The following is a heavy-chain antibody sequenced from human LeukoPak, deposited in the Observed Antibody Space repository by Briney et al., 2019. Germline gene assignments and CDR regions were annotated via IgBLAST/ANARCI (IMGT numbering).Heavy chain of an antibody. CDR1: GYTFTSYD. D-gene: IGHD3-9*01. CDR3: ARRLTRRYYDILTGSFPKYGMDV. V-gene: IGHV1-8*01. Sequence: EASVKVSCKASGYTFTSYDINWVRQATGQGLEWMGWMNPNSGNTGYAQKFQGRVTMTRNTSISTAYMELSSLRSEDTAVYYCARRLTRRYYDILTGSFPKYGMDVWGQGTTVTVSS. J-gene: IGHJ6*02. CDR2: MNPNSGNT.